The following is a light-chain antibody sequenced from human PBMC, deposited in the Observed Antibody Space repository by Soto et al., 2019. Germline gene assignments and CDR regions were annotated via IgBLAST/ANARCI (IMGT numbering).Light chain of an antibody. CDR2: GNS. V-gene: IGLV1-40*01. CDR1: SSNIGAGYD. CDR3: QSYASSLSGSYV. J-gene: IGLJ1*01. Sequence: QSVLTQPPSVSGAPGQRVTISCTGSSSNIGAGYDVHWYQQLPGTAPKLLIYGNSNRPSGVPDRFSGSKSGTSASLAITGLLAEDEADYYCQSYASSLSGSYVFGTGTKVTVL.